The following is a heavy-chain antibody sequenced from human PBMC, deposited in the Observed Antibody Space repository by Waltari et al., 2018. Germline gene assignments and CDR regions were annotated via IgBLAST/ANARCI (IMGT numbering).Heavy chain of an antibody. CDR2: ISYDGDDR. Sequence: QVRLVESGGGVVQAGRSRTLSCEVSGFSFGSYAMHWVRQAPGKGLEWVAAISYDGDDRYYGDSAKGRFSVSRDNSKNTLYLQIDRLSIDDTAFYYCASVSGDTYGHFNYWGQGSLVTVSP. J-gene: IGHJ4*02. CDR3: ASVSGDTYGHFNY. D-gene: IGHD4-17*01. CDR1: GFSFGSYA. V-gene: IGHV3-30*03.